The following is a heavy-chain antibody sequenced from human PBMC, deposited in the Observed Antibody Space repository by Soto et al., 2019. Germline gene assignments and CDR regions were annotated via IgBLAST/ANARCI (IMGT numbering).Heavy chain of an antibody. CDR2: IYHSGAT. D-gene: IGHD3-16*02. CDR1: GDSISSNNW. Sequence: SETLSLTCAVSGDSISSNNWWSWVRQPPGKGLEWIGEIYHSGATNYNPSLKSRVTISVDKSKNQFSLILSSVTAADTAIYYCARVFTVRARLSFHYWGQGTLVTVSS. J-gene: IGHJ4*02. CDR3: ARVFTVRARLSFHY. V-gene: IGHV4-4*02.